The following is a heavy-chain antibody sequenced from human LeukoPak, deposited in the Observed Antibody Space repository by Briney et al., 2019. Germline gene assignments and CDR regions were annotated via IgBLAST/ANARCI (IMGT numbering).Heavy chain of an antibody. J-gene: IGHJ4*02. CDR2: INQDGSEK. CDR3: AGGIITAGLDY. CDR1: GFTFSSHL. D-gene: IGHD3-22*01. V-gene: IGHV3-7*04. Sequence: AGGSLRLSCAAPGFTFSSHLMSWVRQAPGTGLEWVANINQDGSEKYYVDSVKGRFTISRDNVKTSLYLQMNSLRAEDTAVYYCAGGIITAGLDYWGQGILVTVSS.